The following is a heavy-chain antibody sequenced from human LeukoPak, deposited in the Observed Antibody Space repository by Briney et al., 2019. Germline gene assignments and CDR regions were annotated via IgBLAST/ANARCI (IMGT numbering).Heavy chain of an antibody. V-gene: IGHV3-48*03. J-gene: IGHJ3*02. CDR2: ISSSGSNI. CDR3: ARAKYDTSGYYYSGFDI. D-gene: IGHD3-22*01. CDR1: GFTLRSYE. Sequence: GGPLGLSCEAPGFTLRSYEMNWFRQAPGKGLEWFSYISSSGSNIYYADSVKGRFTMSRDNAKKSLYLQMNSLRAEDTAVYYCARAKYDTSGYYYSGFDIWGQGTMVTVSS.